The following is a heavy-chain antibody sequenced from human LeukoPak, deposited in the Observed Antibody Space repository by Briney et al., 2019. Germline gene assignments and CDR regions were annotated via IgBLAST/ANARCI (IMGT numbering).Heavy chain of an antibody. J-gene: IGHJ5*02. Sequence: GGSLRLSCAASGFTFSDYYMSWIRQAPGKGLEWVSYISSSISYSNYADSVKGRFTISRDNAKNSLYLQMNSLRAEDTAVYFFFQAEDGIRYFDWYNWFDPWGQGTLVTVSS. D-gene: IGHD3-9*01. V-gene: IGHV3-11*03. CDR2: ISSSISYS. CDR1: GFTFSDYY. CDR3: FQAEDGIRYFDWYNWFDP.